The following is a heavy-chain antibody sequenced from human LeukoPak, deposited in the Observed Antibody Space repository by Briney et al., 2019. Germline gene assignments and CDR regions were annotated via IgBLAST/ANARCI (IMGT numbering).Heavy chain of an antibody. CDR1: GGSFSGCY. J-gene: IGHJ4*02. Sequence: PSETLSLTCAVYGGSFSGCYWSWIRQPPGKGLEWIGEINHSGSTNYNPSLKSRVTISVDTSKNQFSLKLSSVTAADTAVYYCARSYYDSSGYLDYWGQGTLVTVSS. CDR2: INHSGST. D-gene: IGHD3-22*01. V-gene: IGHV4-34*01. CDR3: ARSYYDSSGYLDY.